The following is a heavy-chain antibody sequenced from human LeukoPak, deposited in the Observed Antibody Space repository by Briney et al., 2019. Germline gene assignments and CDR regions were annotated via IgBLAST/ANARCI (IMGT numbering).Heavy chain of an antibody. CDR3: ARRPAGTCFDI. J-gene: IGHJ3*02. CDR2: IYYSGIT. CDR1: GGSISSYY. D-gene: IGHD1-7*01. V-gene: IGHV4-59*08. Sequence: SETLSLTCTVSGGSISSYYWSWIRQPPGKGLEWIGYIYYSGITNYNPSLKSRVTISIDTSKNQFSLKLKSVTAADTAVYYCARRPAGTCFDIWGQGTMVTVSS.